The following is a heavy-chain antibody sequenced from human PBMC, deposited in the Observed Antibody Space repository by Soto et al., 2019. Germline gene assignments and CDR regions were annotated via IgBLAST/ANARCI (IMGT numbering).Heavy chain of an antibody. Sequence: QVQLVQSGAEVRKPGSSVKVSCKASGDTFRRYTISWMRQSPGQGLEWIGRIIPIHDVADYALRFQGRVTSTADTSKSTAYLELTSLRSEDTAVYYCARDDYGDFWGQGTLVTVSS. CDR3: ARDDYGDF. D-gene: IGHD4-17*01. J-gene: IGHJ4*02. CDR1: GDTFRRYT. V-gene: IGHV1-69*08. CDR2: IIPIHDVA.